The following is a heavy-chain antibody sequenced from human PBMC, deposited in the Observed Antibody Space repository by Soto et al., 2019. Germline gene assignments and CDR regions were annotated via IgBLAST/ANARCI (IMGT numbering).Heavy chain of an antibody. V-gene: IGHV1-46*01. D-gene: IGHD6-13*01. CDR2: INPSGGST. J-gene: IGHJ4*02. CDR1: GYTFTSYY. CDR3: AREGIAAAGTVDY. Sequence: QVQLVQSGAEVKKPGASVKVSCKASGYTFTSYYMHWVRQAPGQGLEWMGIINPSGGSTSYAQKFQGRVTRTRDTSPSTVYMELSSLRSEDTAVYYCAREGIAAAGTVDYWGQGTLVTVSS.